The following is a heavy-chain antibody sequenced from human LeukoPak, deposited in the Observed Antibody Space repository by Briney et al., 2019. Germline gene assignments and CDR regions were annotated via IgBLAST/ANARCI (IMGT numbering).Heavy chain of an antibody. CDR2: IIPIFGTA. CDR1: GYTFTGYY. CDR3: ASESSYYDSSGYVKDAFDI. Sequence: ASVKVSCKASGYTFTGYYMHWVRQAPGQGLEWMGGIIPIFGTANYAQKFQGRVTITTDESTSTAYMELSSLRSEDTAVYYCASESSYYDSSGYVKDAFDIWGQGTMVTVSS. V-gene: IGHV1-69*05. J-gene: IGHJ3*02. D-gene: IGHD3-22*01.